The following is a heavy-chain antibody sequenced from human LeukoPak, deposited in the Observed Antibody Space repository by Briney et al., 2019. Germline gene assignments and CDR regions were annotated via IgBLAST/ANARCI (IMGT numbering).Heavy chain of an antibody. J-gene: IGHJ4*02. CDR3: TTDLGSGYDQRDY. Sequence: GGSLRLSCAASGFTFSNAWMSWVRQAPGKGLEWVGRIKSKTDGGTTDYAAPVKGRFTISRDDSKNTLYLQMNSLKTEDTAVYYCTTDLGSGYDQRDYWGQGTLVTVSS. V-gene: IGHV3-15*01. CDR1: GFTFSNAW. CDR2: IKSKTDGGTT. D-gene: IGHD5-12*01.